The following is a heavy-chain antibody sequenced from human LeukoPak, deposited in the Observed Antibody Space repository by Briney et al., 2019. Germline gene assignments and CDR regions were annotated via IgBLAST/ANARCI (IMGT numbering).Heavy chain of an antibody. CDR2: IYYSGST. CDR3: ARLTGYSSESWFDP. CDR1: GGSISSSSYY. V-gene: IGHV4-39*07. J-gene: IGHJ5*02. Sequence: SETLSLTCTVSGGSISSSSYYWGWIRQPPGKGLEWIGSIYYSGSTYYNPSLKSRVTISVDTSKNQFSLKLSSVTAADTAVYYCARLTGYSSESWFDPWGQGTLVTASS. D-gene: IGHD3-9*01.